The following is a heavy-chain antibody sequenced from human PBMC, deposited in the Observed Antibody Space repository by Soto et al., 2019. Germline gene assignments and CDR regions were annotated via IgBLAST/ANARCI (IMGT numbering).Heavy chain of an antibody. Sequence: PGGSLRLSCAASGLTFANARMNWVRQAPGKGLEWVGRIKTRADGGTTDYAAPVKGRFTISRDDSESTLYLQMNSLKIEDTAVYYCYHYDSASYSTDSWGRGPLVTVPS. CDR1: GLTFANAR. D-gene: IGHD3-10*01. V-gene: IGHV3-15*07. CDR2: IKTRADGGTT. CDR3: YHYDSASYSTDS. J-gene: IGHJ5*01.